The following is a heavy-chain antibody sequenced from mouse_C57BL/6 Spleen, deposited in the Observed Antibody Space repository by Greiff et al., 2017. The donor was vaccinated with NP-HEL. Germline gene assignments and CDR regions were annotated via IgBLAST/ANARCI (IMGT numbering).Heavy chain of an antibody. Sequence: QVQLQQPGAELVKPGASVKLSCKASGYTFTSYWMQWVKQRPGQGLEWIGEIDPSDSYTNYNQQFKGKATLTVDTSSSTAYMQLSSLTSEDSAVYYCASAYYGNYGYYDVWGTVTTVTVSS. CDR3: ASAYYGNYGYYDV. D-gene: IGHD2-10*01. CDR2: IDPSDSYT. V-gene: IGHV1-50*01. J-gene: IGHJ1*03. CDR1: GYTFTSYW.